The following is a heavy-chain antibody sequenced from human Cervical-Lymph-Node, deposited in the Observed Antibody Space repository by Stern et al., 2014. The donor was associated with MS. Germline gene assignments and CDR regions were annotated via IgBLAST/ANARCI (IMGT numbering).Heavy chain of an antibody. Sequence: VQLVQSGAEVKKPGASVKVSCKASGYTFTGYYMHWVRQAPGQGLEWLGWINPNSGGTNYAQKFQGWVAMTRDTSISTAYMELSRLRSDDTAVDYCARYYYDSSGSRLDYWGQGTLVTVSS. J-gene: IGHJ4*02. CDR2: INPNSGGT. V-gene: IGHV1-2*04. CDR1: GYTFTGYY. CDR3: ARYYYDSSGSRLDY. D-gene: IGHD3-22*01.